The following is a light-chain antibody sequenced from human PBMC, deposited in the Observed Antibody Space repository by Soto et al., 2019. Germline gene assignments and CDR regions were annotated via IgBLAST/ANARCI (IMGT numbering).Light chain of an antibody. CDR2: WAS. Sequence: DIVMTQSPDSLAVSLGERATINCKSSQTVLHSSNNKNFLTWYQQKPGQPPKMLISWASTRESGVPDRFSGSGSGTDFTLTISSLQAEDVAVYYCQQYLAAPTFGQGTKVEIK. J-gene: IGKJ1*01. CDR1: QTVLHSSNNKNF. CDR3: QQYLAAPT. V-gene: IGKV4-1*01.